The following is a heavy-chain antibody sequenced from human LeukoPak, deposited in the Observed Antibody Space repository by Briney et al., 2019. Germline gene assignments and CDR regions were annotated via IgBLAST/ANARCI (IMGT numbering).Heavy chain of an antibody. V-gene: IGHV3-23*01. CDR3: AKDYGDNRNNWFDP. CDR2: ISGSGGST. Sequence: GGSLRLSCAASGFTFSSYAMSWVRQAPGKGLEWVSAISGSGGSTYYADSVKGRVTISRDNSKSTLYLQMNSLRAEDTAVYYCAKDYGDNRNNWFDPWGQGTLDTVSS. D-gene: IGHD4-17*01. J-gene: IGHJ5*02. CDR1: GFTFSSYA.